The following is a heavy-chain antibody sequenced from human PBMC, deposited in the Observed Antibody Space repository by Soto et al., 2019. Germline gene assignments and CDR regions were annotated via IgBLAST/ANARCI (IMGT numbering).Heavy chain of an antibody. CDR2: IHYDDGRT. V-gene: IGHV3-74*01. D-gene: IGHD3-16*01. CDR1: GFMFSSHW. Sequence: EVQLVESGGGLVRPGGSLRLSCAASGFMFSSHWMHWVRQGPGKGLEWVSRIHYDDGRTDYADSVKGRFTISRDNAKNTLYLQLNSLRTDDTAVYYCTRELRRSYDSQHQSDAFDIWGQGTRVTVSS. CDR3: TRELRRSYDSQHQSDAFDI. J-gene: IGHJ3*02.